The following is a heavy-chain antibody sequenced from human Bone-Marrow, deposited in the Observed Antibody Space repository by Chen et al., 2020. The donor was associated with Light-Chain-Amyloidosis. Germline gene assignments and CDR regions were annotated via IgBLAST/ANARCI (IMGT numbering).Heavy chain of an antibody. V-gene: IGHV3-23*01. CDR3: AKWDWNTNYFDD. D-gene: IGHD1-1*01. CDR1: GFTFSSQP. CDR2: ICDRGSNT. J-gene: IGHJ4*02. Sequence: EVQLLESGGGLVQPGGSLRLSCAASGFTFSSQPMSWVRQAPGKGLAWVSGICDRGSNTYYADSMECRFTVSRDNSKNTLHFQMNSLGAEDTAVYYCAKWDWNTNYFDDWGQGTLVTVSS.